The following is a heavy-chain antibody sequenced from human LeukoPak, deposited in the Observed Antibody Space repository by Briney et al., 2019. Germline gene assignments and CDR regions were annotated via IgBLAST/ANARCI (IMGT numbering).Heavy chain of an antibody. Sequence: SETLSLTCTASGGSISSGDYYWSWIRQPPGKGLEWIGYIYYSGSTYYNPSLKSRVTISVDTSKNQFSLKLSSVTAADTAVYYCARMTLGYCSGGSCGRYWFDPWGQGTLVTVSS. J-gene: IGHJ5*02. CDR2: IYYSGST. CDR1: GGSISSGDYY. D-gene: IGHD2-15*01. V-gene: IGHV4-30-4*01. CDR3: ARMTLGYCSGGSCGRYWFDP.